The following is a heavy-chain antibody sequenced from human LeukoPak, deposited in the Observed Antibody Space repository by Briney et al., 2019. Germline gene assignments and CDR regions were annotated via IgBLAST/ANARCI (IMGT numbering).Heavy chain of an antibody. CDR2: IYYGGST. CDR3: ARTSLGYYGSGSYYSTEYCFHY. CDR1: GGSVSSDSYF. Sequence: SETLSLTCTVSGGSVSSDSYFWTWIRQPPGGGLEWIGYIYYGGSTKYNPSLKSRVAISIDMSKNQFSLKLSSVAAADTAVYYCARTSLGYYGSGSYYSTEYCFHYWGQGTLVTVSS. J-gene: IGHJ4*02. D-gene: IGHD3-10*01. V-gene: IGHV4-61*01.